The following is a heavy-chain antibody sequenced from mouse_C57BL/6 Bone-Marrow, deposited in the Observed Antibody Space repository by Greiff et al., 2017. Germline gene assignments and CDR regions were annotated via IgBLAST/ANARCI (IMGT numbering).Heavy chain of an antibody. D-gene: IGHD1-1*01. J-gene: IGHJ1*03. CDR3: ARLAYGWYFDV. CDR2: ISNGGGST. CDR1: GFTFSDYY. V-gene: IGHV5-12*01. Sequence: EVHLVESGGGLVQPGGSLKLSCAASGFTFSDYYMYWVRQTPEKRLEWVAYISNGGGSTYYPDTVKGRFTISRDNAKNTLYLQMSRLKSEDTAMYYCARLAYGWYFDVWGTGTTVTVSS.